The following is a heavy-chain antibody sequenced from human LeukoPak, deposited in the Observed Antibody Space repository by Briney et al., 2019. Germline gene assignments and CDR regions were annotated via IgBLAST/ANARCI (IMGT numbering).Heavy chain of an antibody. CDR3: ARDHYGDYDY. J-gene: IGHJ4*02. D-gene: IGHD4-17*01. CDR2: ISGSSGST. CDR1: GFTFSNYY. Sequence: GGSLRLSCAASGFTFSNYYMSWIRQAPGKGLEWVSYISGSSGSTNYADSVMGRFTISRDNGKNSLYLQMNSLRAEDTAVYHCARDHYGDYDYWGQGTLVTVSS. V-gene: IGHV3-11*06.